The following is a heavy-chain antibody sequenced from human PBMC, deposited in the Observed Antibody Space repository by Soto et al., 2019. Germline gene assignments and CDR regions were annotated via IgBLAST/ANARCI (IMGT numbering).Heavy chain of an antibody. D-gene: IGHD5-12*01. J-gene: IGHJ4*02. CDR1: GFTFSSYS. CDR2: IWYDGSNT. CDR3: ARDFIMVIVAPWY. V-gene: IGHV3-33*01. Sequence: PGGSLRLSCAASGFTFSSYSMHWVRQAPGKGLEWVGVIWYDGSNTFYAESVKGRFTISRDNSKNTVYLQITALRAEDTAVYYCARDFIMVIVAPWYWGQGTLVTVSS.